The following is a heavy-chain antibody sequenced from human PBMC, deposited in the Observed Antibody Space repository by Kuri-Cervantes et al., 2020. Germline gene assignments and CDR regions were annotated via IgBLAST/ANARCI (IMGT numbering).Heavy chain of an antibody. CDR2: IYHSGST. V-gene: IGHV4-4*02. CDR3: ARGGGFSNFWITYYEGSNYFDY. D-gene: IGHD3-3*01. Sequence: SETLSLTCAVSGGSISSSNWWSWVRQPPGKGLEWIGEIYHSGSTNYNPSLKSRVTISVDKSKNQFSLKLSSVTAADTAVYYCARGGGFSNFWITYYEGSNYFDYWGQGTLVTVSS. J-gene: IGHJ4*02. CDR1: GGSISSSNW.